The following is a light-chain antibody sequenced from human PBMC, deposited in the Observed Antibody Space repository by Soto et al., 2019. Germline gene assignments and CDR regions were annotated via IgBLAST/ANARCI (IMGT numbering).Light chain of an antibody. Sequence: EIVMTQSPATLSVSPGDRATLSCRASQFIDSNLAWYQQKPGQAPRLLIYGASTRATGFPARFSGSGSGTEFTLTISSLQSEDFAVYYCLHYNNWPYTFGQGTKLESK. CDR2: GAS. J-gene: IGKJ2*01. CDR1: QFIDSN. CDR3: LHYNNWPYT. V-gene: IGKV3-15*01.